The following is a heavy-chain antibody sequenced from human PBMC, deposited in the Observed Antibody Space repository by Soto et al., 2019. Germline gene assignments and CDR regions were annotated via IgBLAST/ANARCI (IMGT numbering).Heavy chain of an antibody. J-gene: IGHJ4*02. CDR3: ARLPNLYSPYFDF. D-gene: IGHD1-26*01. CDR2: LFPGDSDT. V-gene: IGHV5-51*01. CDR1: GYSFSNYW. Sequence: EVQLVQSGIEVKKPGESLRISCQTSGYSFSNYWIGWVRQMPGKGLEWMGILFPGDSDTKYSPSFQGHVTISVDKSITTAYLLFTSLKASDTAIYVCARLPNLYSPYFDFWGQGTLVTVSS.